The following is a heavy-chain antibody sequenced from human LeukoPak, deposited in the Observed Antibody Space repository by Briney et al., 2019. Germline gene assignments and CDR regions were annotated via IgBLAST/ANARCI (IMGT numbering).Heavy chain of an antibody. Sequence: ASVKVSCKASGYTFTGYYMHWVRQAPGQALEWMGWINPNSGGTNYAQKFQGRVTMTRDTSISTAYMELSSLRSDDTAVYYCARGAFVVVPAAMKGAFDYWGQGTLVTVSS. CDR3: ARGAFVVVPAAMKGAFDY. V-gene: IGHV1-2*02. D-gene: IGHD2-2*01. CDR1: GYTFTGYY. J-gene: IGHJ4*02. CDR2: INPNSGGT.